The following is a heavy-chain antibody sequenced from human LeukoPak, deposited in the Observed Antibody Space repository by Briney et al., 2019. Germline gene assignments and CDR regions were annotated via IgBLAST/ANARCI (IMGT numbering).Heavy chain of an antibody. Sequence: SGTLSLTCTVSGNSISSGDYYWSWIRQPAGKGLEWIGRIYTSGSTTYNPSLKSRVAISGDTSENQFSLRLSSVTAADTAVYYCARASYSYDISGWVPFDYWGQGTLVTVSS. V-gene: IGHV4-61*02. CDR2: IYTSGST. CDR3: ARASYSYDISGWVPFDY. CDR1: GNSISSGDYY. D-gene: IGHD3-22*01. J-gene: IGHJ4*02.